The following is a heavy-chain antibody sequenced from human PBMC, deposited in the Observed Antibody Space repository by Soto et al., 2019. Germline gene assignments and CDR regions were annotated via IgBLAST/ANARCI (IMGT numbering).Heavy chain of an antibody. J-gene: IGHJ4*02. Sequence: QLQLQESGPGLVKPSETLSLTCTVSGGSISSSTYYWGWIRQPPGKGLEWIGSIYYSGSTYYNPSLKSRVTISVDTSKNQSSLKLSSVTAADTAVYYCANSYGDYVSYWGQGTLVTVSS. V-gene: IGHV4-39*01. CDR1: GGSISSSTYY. D-gene: IGHD4-17*01. CDR2: IYYSGST. CDR3: ANSYGDYVSY.